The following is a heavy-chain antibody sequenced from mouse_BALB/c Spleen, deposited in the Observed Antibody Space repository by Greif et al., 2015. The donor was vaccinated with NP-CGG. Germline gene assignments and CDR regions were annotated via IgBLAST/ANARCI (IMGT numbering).Heavy chain of an antibody. Sequence: QVQLQQPGAELAKPGASVKMSCKASGYTFTSYWMHWVKQRPGQGLEWIGYINPSTGYTEYNQKFKDKATLTADKSSSTAYMQLSSLTSEDSAVYYCARFLDSLLRPAWFAYWGQGTLVTVSA. D-gene: IGHD1-2*01. V-gene: IGHV1-7*01. CDR2: INPSTGYT. J-gene: IGHJ3*01. CDR1: GYTFTSYW. CDR3: ARFLDSLLRPAWFAY.